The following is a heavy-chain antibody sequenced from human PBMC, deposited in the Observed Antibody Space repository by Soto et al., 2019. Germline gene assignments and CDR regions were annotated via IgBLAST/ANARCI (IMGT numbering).Heavy chain of an antibody. J-gene: IGHJ4*02. D-gene: IGHD2-2*01. CDR1: GFTFSSYA. V-gene: IGHV3-30-3*01. Sequence: QVQLVESGGGVVQPGRSLRLSCAASGFTFSSYAMHWVRQAPGKGLEWVAVISYDGSNKYYADSVKGRFTISRDNSKNTLYLQMNSLRAEDTAVYYCARDKGSSSISETPLYYFDYWGQGTLVTVSS. CDR3: ARDKGSSSISETPLYYFDY. CDR2: ISYDGSNK.